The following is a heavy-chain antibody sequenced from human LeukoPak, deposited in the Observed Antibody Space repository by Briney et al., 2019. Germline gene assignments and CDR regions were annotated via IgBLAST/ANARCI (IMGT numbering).Heavy chain of an antibody. CDR2: IRHDSSDI. D-gene: IGHD1-26*01. CDR3: AKENPVGGTNYFDY. V-gene: IGHV3-48*01. CDR1: GFTFSTYS. Sequence: GGSLRLSCAASGFTFSTYSMNWVRQAPGKGLEWISFIRHDSSDIYYADSVKGRFTISRDNAKNSLYLQMNTLRAEDRAVYYCAKENPVGGTNYFDYWGQGTLVTVAS. J-gene: IGHJ4*02.